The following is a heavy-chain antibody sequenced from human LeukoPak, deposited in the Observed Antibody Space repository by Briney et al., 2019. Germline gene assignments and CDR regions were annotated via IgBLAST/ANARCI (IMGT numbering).Heavy chain of an antibody. D-gene: IGHD1-26*01. CDR2: IYYSGST. CDR1: GGSISSYY. Sequence: SETLSLTCTVSGGSISSYYWSWIRQPPGKGPEWIGYIYYSGSTYYNPSLKSRVTISVDTSKNQFSLKLSSVTAADTAVYYCARAGATLDYWGQGTLVTVSS. J-gene: IGHJ4*02. CDR3: ARAGATLDY. V-gene: IGHV4-59*12.